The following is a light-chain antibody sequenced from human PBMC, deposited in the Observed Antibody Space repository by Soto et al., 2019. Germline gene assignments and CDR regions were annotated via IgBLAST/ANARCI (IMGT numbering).Light chain of an antibody. Sequence: QSVLTQAAAVSGCPGQSITISCTGTSSDVGGYNYVSWYQQHPGKAPKLMIYEVSNRPSGVSNRFSGSKSGNTASLTISGLQAEDEADYYCSSYTSSSTLVFGTGTKVTVL. CDR1: SSDVGGYNY. J-gene: IGLJ1*01. V-gene: IGLV2-14*01. CDR3: SSYTSSSTLV. CDR2: EVS.